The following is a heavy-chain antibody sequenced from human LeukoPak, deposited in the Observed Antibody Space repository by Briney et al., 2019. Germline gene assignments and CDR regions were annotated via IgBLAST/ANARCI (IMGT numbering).Heavy chain of an antibody. J-gene: IGHJ4*02. CDR3: ASRYSSSRLTPDYYFDY. V-gene: IGHV1-2*02. CDR2: INPNSGGT. Sequence: ASVKVSCKASGYTFTGYYIHWVRQAPGQGLEWMGWINPNSGGTNYAQKFQGRVTMTRDTSISTAYMELSGLRSEDTAVYYCASRYSSSRLTPDYYFDYWGQGTLVTVSS. CDR1: GYTFTGYY. D-gene: IGHD6-13*01.